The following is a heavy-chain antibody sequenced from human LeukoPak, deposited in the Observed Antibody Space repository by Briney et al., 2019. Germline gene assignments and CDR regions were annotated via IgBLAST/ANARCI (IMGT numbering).Heavy chain of an antibody. CDR3: ARLSYSGNHFLYGMDV. CDR2: IYHSGST. V-gene: IGHV4-39*01. J-gene: IGHJ6*02. Sequence: SETLSLTCTVSGGSISSSTYYWGWIRQPPGKGLEWIGSIYHSGSTHYNPSLKSRVTISVDTSKNQFSLNLSSVTAADTAVYYCARLSYSGNHFLYGMDVWGQGTTVTVSS. CDR1: GGSISSSTYY. D-gene: IGHD1-26*01.